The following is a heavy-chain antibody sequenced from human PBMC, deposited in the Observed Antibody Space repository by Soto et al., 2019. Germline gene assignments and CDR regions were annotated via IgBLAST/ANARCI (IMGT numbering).Heavy chain of an antibody. CDR1: GFSLSTSGVG. V-gene: IGHV2-5*02. CDR3: AHALGYCSSTSCYGSYYYGMDV. J-gene: IGHJ6*02. D-gene: IGHD2-2*01. Sequence: QITLKESGPTLVKPTQTLTLTCTFSGFSLSTSGVGVGWIRQPPGKALEWLALIYWDDDKGYSPSLKSSVTTTKDTPKYQVVLTMTNMDPVDTATSYCAHALGYCSSTSCYGSYYYGMDVWGQGTTVTVS. CDR2: IYWDDDK.